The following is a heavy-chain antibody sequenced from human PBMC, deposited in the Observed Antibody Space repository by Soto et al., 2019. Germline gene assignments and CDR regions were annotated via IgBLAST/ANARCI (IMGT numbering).Heavy chain of an antibody. J-gene: IGHJ5*02. CDR3: ARDLGNNWFDP. V-gene: IGHV1-18*01. CDR2: ISAYNGNT. D-gene: IGHD2-15*01. CDR1: GYTFTSYG. Sequence: QVQLVQSGAEVKKPGASVKVSCKASGYTFTSYGISWVRQAPGQGLEWMGWISAYNGNTNYAQKLQGRVIMTTDTSTSTVNRELRSLRADDTAVYYCARDLGNNWFDPWGQGTLVTVSS.